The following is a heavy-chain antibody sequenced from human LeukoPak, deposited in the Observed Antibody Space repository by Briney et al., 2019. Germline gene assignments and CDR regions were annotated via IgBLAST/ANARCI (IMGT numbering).Heavy chain of an antibody. V-gene: IGHV4-59*01. CDR1: GGSINNYC. J-gene: IGHJ4*02. D-gene: IGHD2/OR15-2a*01. CDR3: ARVPLENNIATYIDY. CDR2: NCNSGTT. Sequence: SETLSLTCTVSGGSINNYCCSWLRQPPGKGLEWIGYNCNSGTTNYNAPLKSRVTMSVDTSKIQFSLRLRSVTAADTAMYYCARVPLENNIATYIDYWGQGTLVTVSS.